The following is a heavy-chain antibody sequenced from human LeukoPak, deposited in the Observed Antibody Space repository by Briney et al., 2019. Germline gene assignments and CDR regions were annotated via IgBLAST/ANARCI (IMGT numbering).Heavy chain of an antibody. CDR3: ARGGIAARPNVFSY. J-gene: IGHJ4*02. CDR1: GGSISSYY. CDR2: IYTSGST. Sequence: SETLSLTCTVSGGSISSYYWSWIRQPAGKGLEWIGRIYTSGSTNYNPSLKSRVTMSVDTSKNQFSLKLSSVTAADTAVYYCARGGIAARPNVFSYWGQGTLVTVSS. D-gene: IGHD6-6*01. V-gene: IGHV4-4*07.